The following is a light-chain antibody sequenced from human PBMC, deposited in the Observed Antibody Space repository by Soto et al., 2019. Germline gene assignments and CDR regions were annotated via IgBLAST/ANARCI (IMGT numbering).Light chain of an antibody. V-gene: IGKV3-20*01. CDR2: DES. J-gene: IGKJ4*01. CDR3: QQFSSYPLT. CDR1: QTVRNNY. Sequence: VLTHSPRTLSLPPGQRATLSSSATQTVRNNYLAWYQQRTGQATRLMIYDESSRATGIPERLSGGGSGQDFTLTISRLEPEDFAVYYCQQFSSYPLTFGGGTKVDIK.